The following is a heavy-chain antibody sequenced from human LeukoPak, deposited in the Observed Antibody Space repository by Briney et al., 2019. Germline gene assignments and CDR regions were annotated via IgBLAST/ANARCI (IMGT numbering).Heavy chain of an antibody. J-gene: IGHJ4*02. Sequence: ASVNVSCKASGYTFTSYSISWVRQAPGQGLEWMGWISAYNGNTIYAQKVKGRVTMTTDTSTSTAYMELRSLKSDDTAVYYCARASYCSDGSCYSDYWGQGTPGHRLL. CDR2: ISAYNGNT. CDR1: GYTFTSYS. CDR3: ARASYCSDGSCYSDY. V-gene: IGHV1-18*01. D-gene: IGHD2-15*01.